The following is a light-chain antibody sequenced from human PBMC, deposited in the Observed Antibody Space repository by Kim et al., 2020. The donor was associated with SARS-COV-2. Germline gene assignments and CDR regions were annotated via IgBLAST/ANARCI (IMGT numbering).Light chain of an antibody. V-gene: IGKV3-20*01. CDR3: QQYSSSPRT. J-gene: IGKJ1*01. Sequence: SPGKRATLSCRASQSVSNNYLAWYQQKAGQAPRLLIYGASSRATGIPDRFSGSGSGTDFTLTISRLEPEDFAVYYCQQYSSSPRTFGQGTKVDIK. CDR2: GAS. CDR1: QSVSNNY.